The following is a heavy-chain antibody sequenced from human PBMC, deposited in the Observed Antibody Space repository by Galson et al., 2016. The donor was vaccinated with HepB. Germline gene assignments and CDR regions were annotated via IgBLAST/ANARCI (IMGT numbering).Heavy chain of an antibody. CDR2: ISTSSETI. D-gene: IGHD3-16*01. Sequence: SLRLSCAASGFRFSSYSMNWVRQAPGKGLEWISYISTSSETISYADSVKGRFTISRDNAKNTVYLYMNSLRAEDTGVYYCARDFDIRGDYWGQGTLVTVSS. CDR1: GFRFSSYS. J-gene: IGHJ4*02. V-gene: IGHV3-48*04. CDR3: ARDFDIRGDY.